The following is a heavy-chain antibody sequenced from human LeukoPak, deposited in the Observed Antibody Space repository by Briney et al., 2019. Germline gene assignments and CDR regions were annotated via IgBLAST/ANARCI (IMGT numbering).Heavy chain of an antibody. J-gene: IGHJ2*01. CDR1: GGTFSSYA. CDR2: IIPIFGTA. D-gene: IGHD4-17*01. Sequence: SXKVSCKASGGTFSSYAISWVRQAPGQGLEWMGRIIPIFGTANYAQKFQGRVTITTDESTSTAYMELSSLRSEDTAVYYCARDRGYGDYGWYFDLWGRGTLVTVSS. V-gene: IGHV1-69*05. CDR3: ARDRGYGDYGWYFDL.